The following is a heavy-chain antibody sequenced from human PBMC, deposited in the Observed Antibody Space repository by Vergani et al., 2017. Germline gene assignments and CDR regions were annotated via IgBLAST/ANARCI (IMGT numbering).Heavy chain of an antibody. CDR1: GGSISSYY. CDR2: IYYSGST. J-gene: IGHJ4*02. CDR3: ARGSRSSSGWYEFDY. D-gene: IGHD6-19*01. Sequence: QVQLQESGPGLVKPSETLSLTCTVSGGSISSYYWSWIRQPPGKGLAWIGYIYYSGSTNYNPSLKSRVTISVDTSKNQFSRKLSSVTAADTAVYYCARGSRSSSGWYEFDYWGQGTLVTVSS. V-gene: IGHV4-59*01.